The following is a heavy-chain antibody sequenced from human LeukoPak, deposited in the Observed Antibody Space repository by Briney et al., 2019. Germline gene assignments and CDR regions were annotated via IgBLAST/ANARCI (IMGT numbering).Heavy chain of an antibody. CDR3: ARYDGGVAIDY. J-gene: IGHJ4*02. Sequence: GGSLRLSCAASGFTFSDYYMSWIRQAPGKGLEWVANIKEDGSDKYYVDSVKGRFTISRHNAENSLYLQMNSLRAEDTAVYYCARYDGGVAIDYWGQGTLVTVSS. CDR2: IKEDGSDK. CDR1: GFTFSDYY. V-gene: IGHV3-7*01. D-gene: IGHD3-16*01.